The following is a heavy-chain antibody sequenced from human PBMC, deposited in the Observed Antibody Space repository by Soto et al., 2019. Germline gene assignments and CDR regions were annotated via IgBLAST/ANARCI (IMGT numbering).Heavy chain of an antibody. CDR3: AKDGWERIITFGGVIVSPNWFDP. Sequence: GSLRLSCAASGFTFSSYAMSWVRQAPGKGLEWVSAISGSGGSTYYADSVKGRFTISRDNSKNTLYLQMNSLRAEDTAVYYCAKDGWERIITFGGVIVSPNWFDPWGQGTLVTVSS. V-gene: IGHV3-23*01. J-gene: IGHJ5*02. CDR1: GFTFSSYA. D-gene: IGHD3-16*02. CDR2: ISGSGGST.